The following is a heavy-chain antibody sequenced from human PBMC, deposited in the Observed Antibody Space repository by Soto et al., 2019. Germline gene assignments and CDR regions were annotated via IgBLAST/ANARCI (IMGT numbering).Heavy chain of an antibody. J-gene: IGHJ6*02. CDR2: INHSGST. V-gene: IGHV4-34*01. CDR3: ARLSYYYYAMDV. Sequence: PSETLSLTCAVYGGSFSGYYWSWIRQPPGKGLEWIGEINHSGSTNYNPSLKSRVTISVDTSKNQFSLKLSSVTAADTAVYYCARLSYYYYAMDVWGLGTRVTVSS. CDR1: GGSFSGYY.